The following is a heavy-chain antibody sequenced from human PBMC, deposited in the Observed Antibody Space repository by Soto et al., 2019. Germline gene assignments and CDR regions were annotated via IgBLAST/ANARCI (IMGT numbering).Heavy chain of an antibody. CDR3: AKTPLSHCSSTSCYKEYYYYGMDV. D-gene: IGHD2-2*02. CDR1: GGSISSSSYY. Sequence: PSETLSLTCTVSGGSISSSSYYWGWIRQPPGKGLEWIGSIYYSGSTYYNPSLKSRVTISVDTSKNQFSLKLSSVTAADTAVYYCAKTPLSHCSSTSCYKEYYYYGMDVWGQGTTVTVSS. V-gene: IGHV4-39*01. CDR2: IYYSGST. J-gene: IGHJ6*02.